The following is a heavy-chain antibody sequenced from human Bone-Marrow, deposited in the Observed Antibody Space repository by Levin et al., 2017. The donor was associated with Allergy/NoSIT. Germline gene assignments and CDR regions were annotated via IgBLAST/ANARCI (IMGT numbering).Heavy chain of an antibody. CDR2: ISWDGDK. CDR3: ARIVIPSGTGFDF. Sequence: SGPTLVKPTQTLTLTCTFSGFSLYTTGVGVGWIRQPPGKALEWLALISWDGDKRYGPSVKNRLTITKDTSRNQVVLSMTNVDPLDTATYYCARIVIPSGTGFDFWGQGTLVTVSS. D-gene: IGHD6-13*01. CDR1: GFSLYTTGVG. V-gene: IGHV2-5*05. J-gene: IGHJ4*02.